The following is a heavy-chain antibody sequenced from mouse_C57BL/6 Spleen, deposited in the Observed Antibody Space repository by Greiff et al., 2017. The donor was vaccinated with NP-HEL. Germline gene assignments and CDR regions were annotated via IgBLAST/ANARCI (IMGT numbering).Heavy chain of an antibody. CDR1: GFTFSDYG. Sequence: EVKLMESGGGLVKPGGSLKLSCAASGFTFSDYGMHWVRQAPEKGLEWVAYISSGSSTIYYADTVKGRFTISRDNAKNTLFLQMTSLRSEDTAMYYCARDAWYYGSSYGAMDYWGQGTSVTVSS. J-gene: IGHJ4*01. CDR2: ISSGSSTI. D-gene: IGHD1-1*01. V-gene: IGHV5-17*01. CDR3: ARDAWYYGSSYGAMDY.